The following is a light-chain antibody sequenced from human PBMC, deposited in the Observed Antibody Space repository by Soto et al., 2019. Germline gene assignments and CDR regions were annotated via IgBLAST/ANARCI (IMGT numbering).Light chain of an antibody. CDR3: SSYTSIFYV. V-gene: IGLV2-14*01. CDR1: SSDVGDSKH. Sequence: SALTQPASVSGSPGQSIAISCTGSSSDVGDSKHVSWYQQHPGKAPKLIIYDFSNRPSGVSNRFSGSKSGNMASLTISGLQAEDEADYYCSSYTSIFYVFGTGTKVTVL. CDR2: DFS. J-gene: IGLJ1*01.